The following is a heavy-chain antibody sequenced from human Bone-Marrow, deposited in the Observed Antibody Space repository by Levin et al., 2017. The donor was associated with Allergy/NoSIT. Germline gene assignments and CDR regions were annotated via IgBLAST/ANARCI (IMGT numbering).Heavy chain of an antibody. CDR2: INPNTGGT. CDR1: GYRFTGYW. J-gene: IGHJ4*02. CDR3: ARGGGPNDNFEYYFDY. D-gene: IGHD3-9*01. Sequence: ASVKVSCKASGYRFTGYWMHWVRQAPGQGLEWMGFINPNTGGTYTTQKFQGRATMTRDTSISTAYMDLSRLRSDDSAIYYCARGGGPNDNFEYYFDYWGQGSLVNVSS. V-gene: IGHV1-2*02.